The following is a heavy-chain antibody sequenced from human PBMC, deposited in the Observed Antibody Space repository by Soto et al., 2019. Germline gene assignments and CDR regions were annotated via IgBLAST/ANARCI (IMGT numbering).Heavy chain of an antibody. CDR2: IYYSGST. J-gene: IGHJ4*02. V-gene: IGHV4-59*08. Sequence: SETLSLTCTVSGGSISSYYWSWIRQPPGKGLEWIGNIYYSGSTNYNPSLKSRVTISVDTSKNQFSLKLSFVTAADTAVYYCARHYCSGGSCRSYFDYWGQGTLVTVSS. D-gene: IGHD2-15*01. CDR1: GGSISSYY. CDR3: ARHYCSGGSCRSYFDY.